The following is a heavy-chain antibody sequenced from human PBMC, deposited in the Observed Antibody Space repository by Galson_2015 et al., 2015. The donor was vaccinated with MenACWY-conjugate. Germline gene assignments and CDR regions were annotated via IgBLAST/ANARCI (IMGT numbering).Heavy chain of an antibody. CDR1: RFTFSSYA. J-gene: IGHJ4*02. CDR2: ISETGDSA. V-gene: IGHV3-23*01. D-gene: IGHD3/OR15-3a*01. CDR3: ARNGL. Sequence: SLRLSCAASRFTFSSYAMSWVRQAPGKGLEWVSGISETGDSAFYADSVKGRFTISRDNSKNTLYLQMNSLRAEDTAIYYCARNGLWGQGTLVTVSS.